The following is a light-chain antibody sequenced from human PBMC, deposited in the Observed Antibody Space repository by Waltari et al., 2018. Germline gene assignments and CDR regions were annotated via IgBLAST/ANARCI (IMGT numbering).Light chain of an antibody. CDR1: QSVSSN. V-gene: IGKV3-15*01. Sequence: EIVMTQSPATLSVSPGERATLSCRASQSVSSNVAWYQQKPGQAPRLLIYGASTRATGIPARFSGSGSGTEFTLTISSLQSEDFAVYYCQQYNNWPPPLTFGGGTKVEIK. CDR3: QQYNNWPPPLT. J-gene: IGKJ4*01. CDR2: GAS.